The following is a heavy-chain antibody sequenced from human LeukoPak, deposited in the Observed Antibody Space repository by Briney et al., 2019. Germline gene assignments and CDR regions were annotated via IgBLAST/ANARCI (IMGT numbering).Heavy chain of an antibody. V-gene: IGHV3-30*04. D-gene: IGHD5-12*01. CDR2: ISYDGSNK. Sequence: GGSLSLSCAASGFTFSSYAMHWVRQAPGRGLEWVAVISYDGSNKYYADSVKGRFTISRDNSKNTLYLQMNSLRAEDTAVYYCARPTTRIVATTCFDYWGQGTLVTVSS. J-gene: IGHJ4*02. CDR1: GFTFSSYA. CDR3: ARPTTRIVATTCFDY.